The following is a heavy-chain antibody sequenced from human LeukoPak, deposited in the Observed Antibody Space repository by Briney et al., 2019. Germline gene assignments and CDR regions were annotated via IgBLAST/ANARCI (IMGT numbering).Heavy chain of an antibody. V-gene: IGHV3-74*01. Sequence: GGSLRLSCAASGFTFSSYWMHWVRQAPGKGLVCVSRINSDGRSTSYADSVKRRFTISRDNAKNTLYLQMNSLRAEDTAVYYCAGSEGFYGPEYFQHWGQGTLVTVSS. CDR1: GFTFSSYW. CDR2: INSDGRST. D-gene: IGHD3/OR15-3a*01. CDR3: AGSEGFYGPEYFQH. J-gene: IGHJ1*01.